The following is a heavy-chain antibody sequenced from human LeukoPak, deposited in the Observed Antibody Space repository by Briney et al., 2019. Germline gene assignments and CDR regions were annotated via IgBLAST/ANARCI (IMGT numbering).Heavy chain of an antibody. J-gene: IGHJ5*02. CDR3: ARDYRGSYLNWFDP. CDR2: FYNSGSA. Sequence: SETLSLTCTVSGGSVSSGTYYWTWIRQSPGKGLEWIGCFYNSGSANYNPSLKSRVTISVDTSKNQFSLKLSSVTAADTAVYYCARDYRGSYLNWFDPWGQGTLVTVSS. V-gene: IGHV4-61*01. D-gene: IGHD1-26*01. CDR1: GGSVSSGTYY.